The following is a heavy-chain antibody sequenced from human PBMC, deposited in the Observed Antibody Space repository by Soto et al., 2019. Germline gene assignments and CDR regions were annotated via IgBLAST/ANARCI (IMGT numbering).Heavy chain of an antibody. CDR3: ARLRGDYFDY. Sequence: LRLSCAASGFTFSTYWITWVRQAPWKGLDFLANIKEDVSETHSLYSFKGRFAISRDNSKNSLYLQMNSLIAHYTAVYSCARLRGDYFDYWGQGNLVTVSS. V-gene: IGHV3-7*01. CDR2: IKEDVSET. CDR1: GFTFSTYW. J-gene: IGHJ4*02.